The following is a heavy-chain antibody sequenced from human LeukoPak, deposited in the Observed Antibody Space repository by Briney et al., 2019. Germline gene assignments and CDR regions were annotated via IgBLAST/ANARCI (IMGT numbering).Heavy chain of an antibody. D-gene: IGHD6-19*01. CDR1: GFTFSSYG. J-gene: IGHJ4*02. Sequence: GGSLILSCAASGFTFSSYGMQWVRQAPGKGLEWVAVIWYDGSSKYYTDSVKGRFTISRDNSKDTLYLQMNSLRADDTGIYYCARSGGRGWYPADYWGQGTLVTVSS. CDR3: ARSGGRGWYPADY. V-gene: IGHV3-33*01. CDR2: IWYDGSSK.